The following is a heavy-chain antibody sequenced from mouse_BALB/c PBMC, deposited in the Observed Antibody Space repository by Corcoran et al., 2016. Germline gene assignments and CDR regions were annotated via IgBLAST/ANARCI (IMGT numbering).Heavy chain of an antibody. CDR2: INTYTGEP. V-gene: IGHV9-1*02. CDR3: ARTLGDYAMDY. J-gene: IGHJ4*01. Sequence: QNQLVQSGPELKKPGETVKISCKASGYNFTNYGMNWVKQAPGKGIKWMGWINTYTGEPTYADDFKGRFAFSLETSASTAYLQINNLKNEDIATYFCARTLGDYAMDYWGQGTSVTVSS. CDR1: GYNFTNYG. D-gene: IGHD3-1*01.